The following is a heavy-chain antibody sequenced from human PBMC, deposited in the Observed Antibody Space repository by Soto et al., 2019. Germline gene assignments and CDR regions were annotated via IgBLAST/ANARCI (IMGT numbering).Heavy chain of an antibody. D-gene: IGHD6-19*01. V-gene: IGHV3-64*01. J-gene: IGHJ4*02. CDR3: ARQWLDSYYFDY. CDR2: ISSHGGST. Sequence: EVQLVESGGGLVQPGGSLRLSCAASGFTFSSYAMHWVRQAPGKGLEYVSAISSHGGSTYYANSVKGRFTISRDNSMNTLYLPMGSLRAEDMAVYYCARQWLDSYYFDYWGQGILGTVSS. CDR1: GFTFSSYA.